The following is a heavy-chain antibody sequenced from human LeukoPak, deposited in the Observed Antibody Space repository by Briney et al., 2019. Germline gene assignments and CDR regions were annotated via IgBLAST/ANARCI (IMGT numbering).Heavy chain of an antibody. J-gene: IGHJ4*02. D-gene: IGHD3-22*01. V-gene: IGHV4-4*07. CDR2: IYATGST. CDR3: ARDKALDSDGSGFYYNRGLDC. CDR1: GGSMNNSY. Sequence: SETLSLTCDVSGGSMNNSYWSWIRQPAGEGLEWIGRIYATGSTDYNPSLKSRMTMSIDTSKNQFSPKLTSVTAADTAVYFCARDKALDSDGSGFYYNRGLDCWGQGTLVIVSS.